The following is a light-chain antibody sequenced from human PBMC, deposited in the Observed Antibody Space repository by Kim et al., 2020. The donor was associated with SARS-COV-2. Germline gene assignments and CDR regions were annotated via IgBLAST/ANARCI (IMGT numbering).Light chain of an antibody. CDR2: DAS. J-gene: IGKJ4*01. Sequence: ASVGDRVTITCWASQGISSFLAWYQQKPGKAPDLLMSDASTLQSGVPSRFSGSGYGTDFTLTINSLQPEDFGTYYCQQFNSYPLTFGGGTKVDIK. CDR3: QQFNSYPLT. V-gene: IGKV1-9*01. CDR1: QGISSF.